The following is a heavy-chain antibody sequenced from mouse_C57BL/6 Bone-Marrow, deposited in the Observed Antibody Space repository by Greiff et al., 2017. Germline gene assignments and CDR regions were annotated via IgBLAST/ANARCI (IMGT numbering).Heavy chain of an antibody. Sequence: DVQLQESGPGLVKPSQSLSLTCSVTGYSITSGYYWNWIRQFPGNKLEWMGYISYDGSNNYNPSLKNRISITRDTSKNPFFLKLNSVTTEDTATYYCARGGAAQALYAMDDWGQGTSVTVSS. V-gene: IGHV3-6*01. D-gene: IGHD3-2*02. CDR3: ARGGAAQALYAMDD. CDR2: ISYDGSN. J-gene: IGHJ4*01. CDR1: GYSITSGYY.